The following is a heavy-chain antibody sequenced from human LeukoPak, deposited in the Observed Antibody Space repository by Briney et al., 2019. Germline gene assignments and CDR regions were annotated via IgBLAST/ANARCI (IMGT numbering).Heavy chain of an antibody. V-gene: IGHV3-30*18. CDR1: GFTFSSYG. D-gene: IGHD6-19*01. CDR3: AKDRKKDIAGIAVAGPFDY. Sequence: GGSLRLSCAASGFTFSSYGMHWVRQAPGKGLEWVAVISYDGSNKYYADSVKGRFTISRDNSKNTLYLQVNSLRAEDTAVYYCAKDRKKDIAGIAVAGPFDYWGQGTLVTVSS. CDR2: ISYDGSNK. J-gene: IGHJ4*02.